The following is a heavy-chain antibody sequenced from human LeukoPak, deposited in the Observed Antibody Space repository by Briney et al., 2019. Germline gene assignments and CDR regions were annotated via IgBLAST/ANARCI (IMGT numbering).Heavy chain of an antibody. CDR2: IYTAGGT. J-gene: IGHJ6*02. D-gene: IGHD3-3*01. CDR3: ARAYDFYGMDV. Sequence: GGSLRLSCAASGFTVSSHYMTWVRQAPGKGLEWVSVIYTAGGTFYADSVKGRFTISRDNSENALYLQMNSLRVEDTAVYYCARAYDFYGMDVWGQGTTVTVSS. CDR1: GFTVSSHY. V-gene: IGHV3-66*01.